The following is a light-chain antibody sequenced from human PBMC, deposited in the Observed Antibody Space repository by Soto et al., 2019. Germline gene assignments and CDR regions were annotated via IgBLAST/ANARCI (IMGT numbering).Light chain of an antibody. Sequence: EILLTQSPGTLSLSPGERATLACRASQSVSSSYLAWYQQKPRQAPRLLIYGASSRANGIPDRFSGSGSGTDFTLTISRLEPEDFALYYCQQYGSSHPNTFGQGTRLEIK. CDR3: QQYGSSHPNT. J-gene: IGKJ5*01. CDR2: GAS. CDR1: QSVSSSY. V-gene: IGKV3-20*01.